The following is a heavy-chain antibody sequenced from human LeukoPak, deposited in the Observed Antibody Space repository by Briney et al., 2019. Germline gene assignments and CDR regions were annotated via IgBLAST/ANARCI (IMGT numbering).Heavy chain of an antibody. J-gene: IGHJ4*02. D-gene: IGHD3-22*01. V-gene: IGHV3-74*01. CDR1: GFTFSSYW. CDR2: INSDGSST. Sequence: GGSLRLSCAASGFTFSSYWMHWVRQAPGKGLVWVSRINSDGSSTSYADSVKGRFTISRDNAKNTLYLQMNSLRAEDTAVYYCARRARGFYYYDSSGPFDYWGQGTLVTVSS. CDR3: ARRARGFYYYDSSGPFDY.